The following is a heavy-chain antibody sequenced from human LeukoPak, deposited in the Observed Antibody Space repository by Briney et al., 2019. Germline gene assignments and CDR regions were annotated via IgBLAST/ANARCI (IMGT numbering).Heavy chain of an antibody. CDR2: ISGSGGST. V-gene: IGHV3-23*01. CDR3: AKVGAITVIVVVIPGVFDY. CDR1: GFTFSSYA. D-gene: IGHD3-22*01. Sequence: GGSLRLSCAASGFTFSSYAMSWVRQAPGKGLEWVSAISGSGGSTYYADSVKGRFTISRDNSKNTLYLQMNSLRAEDTAVYYCAKVGAITVIVVVIPGVFDYWGQGTLVTVSS. J-gene: IGHJ4*02.